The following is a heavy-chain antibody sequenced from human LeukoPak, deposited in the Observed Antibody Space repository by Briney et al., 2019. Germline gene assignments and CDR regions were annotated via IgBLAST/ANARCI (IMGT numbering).Heavy chain of an antibody. CDR1: GFTFGSYA. CDR3: AKTTAGYSSGRYPGWPVDY. V-gene: IGHV3-23*01. CDR2: IGGSGGST. D-gene: IGHD6-19*01. J-gene: IGHJ4*02. Sequence: GGSLTLPCAASGFTFGSYAMYWIRQAPGKGLEWVSGIGGSGGSTFYADSVKGRFTISRDNSENTVYLQMNSLRADDTAVYYCAKTTAGYSSGRYPGWPVDYWGQGTLVTVSS.